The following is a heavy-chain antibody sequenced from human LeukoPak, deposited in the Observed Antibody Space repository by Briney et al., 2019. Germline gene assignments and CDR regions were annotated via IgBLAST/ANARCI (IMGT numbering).Heavy chain of an antibody. D-gene: IGHD1-26*01. CDR2: INPNSGGT. J-gene: IGHJ3*02. CDR3: ARDDRWELNPFFDI. Sequence: ASVKVSCKTSGYTFTSYGISWVRQAPGQGLEWMGWINPNSGGTNYAQKFQGRVTMTRDTSISTAYMELSRLRSDDTAVYYCARDDRWELNPFFDIWGQGTMVTVSS. V-gene: IGHV1-2*02. CDR1: GYTFTSYG.